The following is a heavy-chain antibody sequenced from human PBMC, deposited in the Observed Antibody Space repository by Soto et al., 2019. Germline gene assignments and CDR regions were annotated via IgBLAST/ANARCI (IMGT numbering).Heavy chain of an antibody. CDR3: ARANKYDFWSGYPFYYYYYMDV. Sequence: GGSLRLSCAASGFTFSSYWMSWVRQAPGKGLEWVANIKQDGSEKYYVDSVKGRFTISRDNAKNSLYLQMNSLRAEDTAVYYCARANKYDFWSGYPFYYYYYMDVWGKGTTVTVSS. D-gene: IGHD3-3*01. J-gene: IGHJ6*03. CDR1: GFTFSSYW. CDR2: IKQDGSEK. V-gene: IGHV3-7*01.